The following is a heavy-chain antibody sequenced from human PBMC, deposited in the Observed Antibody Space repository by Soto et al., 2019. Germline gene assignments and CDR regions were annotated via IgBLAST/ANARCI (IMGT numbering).Heavy chain of an antibody. V-gene: IGHV1-69*12. CDR2: IVPLFGTA. CDR3: ARDGDPGYSFWSGPLGGGRFDP. Sequence: QVQLVQSGAEVMEPGSSVNVSCKTSGGTFGNTAVTWVRQVPGQGLEWIGGIVPLFGTANYAQKFRGRVMITADESTSTAYMDLSSLRSDDTAIYYCARDGDPGYSFWSGPLGGGRFDPWGQGTLVTVSS. CDR1: GGTFGNTA. D-gene: IGHD3-3*01. J-gene: IGHJ5*02.